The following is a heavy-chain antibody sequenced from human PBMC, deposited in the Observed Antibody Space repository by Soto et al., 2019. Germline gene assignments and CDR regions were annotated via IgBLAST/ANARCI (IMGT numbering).Heavy chain of an antibody. CDR1: GFTFSSYA. CDR3: SKSYNSGWYIHFDF. J-gene: IGHJ4*02. D-gene: IGHD6-19*01. V-gene: IGHV3-30*18. Sequence: QVQLVESGGGVVQPGGSLRLSCVVSGFTFSSYAMHWVRQAPGKGLEWVAVISHDGSNKYYAESVKGRFTISSDNSKNTLSLQMSSLRAEDTAVYYCSKSYNSGWYIHFDFWGQGTLVTVSS. CDR2: ISHDGSNK.